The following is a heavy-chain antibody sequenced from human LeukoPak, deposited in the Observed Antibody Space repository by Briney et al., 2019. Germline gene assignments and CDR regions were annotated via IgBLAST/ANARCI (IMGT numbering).Heavy chain of an antibody. D-gene: IGHD2-8*01. J-gene: IGHJ4*02. V-gene: IGHV3-30-3*01. CDR1: GFTFSSYA. CDR2: ISYDGSNK. CDR3: ARVGPTNDFDY. Sequence: GRSLRLSCAASGFTFSSYAMHRVRQAPGKGLEWVAVISYDGSNKYYADSVKGRFTISRDNSKNTLYLQMNSLRAEDTAVYYCARVGPTNDFDYWGQGTLVTVSS.